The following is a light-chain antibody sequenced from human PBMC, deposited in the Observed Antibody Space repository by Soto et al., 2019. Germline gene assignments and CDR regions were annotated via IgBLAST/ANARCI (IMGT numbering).Light chain of an antibody. CDR1: SSDIGPYNY. J-gene: IGLJ1*01. CDR2: EVT. V-gene: IGLV2-14*01. Sequence: QSVLTQPASVSGSPGQSITISCIGTSSDIGPYNYVSWYQQHPDKAPKLILYEVTNRPSGASDRFSGSKSGNAAFLTISGLQAEDEADYYCSYFSSSATPYVFGTGTKVTVL. CDR3: SYFSSSATPYV.